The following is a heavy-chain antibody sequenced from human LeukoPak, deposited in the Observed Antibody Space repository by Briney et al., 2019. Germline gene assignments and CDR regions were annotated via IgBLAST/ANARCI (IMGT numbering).Heavy chain of an antibody. Sequence: SETLSLTCTVSGGSITTTHYYWGWIRQPPGKGLEWIGTMFYNGNANYNPSLKSRVTISVDTSKNQFSLKVNSVTTADTAVYYCARDPPREGDPVPIEQYSWGQGTLVTVSS. CDR2: MFYNGNA. D-gene: IGHD1/OR15-1a*01. CDR1: GGSITTTHYY. J-gene: IGHJ5*02. V-gene: IGHV4-39*07. CDR3: ARDPPREGDPVPIEQYS.